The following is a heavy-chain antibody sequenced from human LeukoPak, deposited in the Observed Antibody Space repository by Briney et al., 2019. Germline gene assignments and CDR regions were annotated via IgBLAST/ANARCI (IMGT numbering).Heavy chain of an antibody. CDR2: IKQDGSEK. D-gene: IGHD6-19*01. Sequence: SGGSLRLSCAASGFTFSSYWMSWVRQAPGKGLEWVANIKQDGSEKYYVDSVKGRFTISRDNAKNSLYLQMNRLRAEDTAVYYCARVMGIAVAGPGDYWGQGTLVTVSS. CDR3: ARVMGIAVAGPGDY. J-gene: IGHJ4*02. V-gene: IGHV3-7*01. CDR1: GFTFSSYW.